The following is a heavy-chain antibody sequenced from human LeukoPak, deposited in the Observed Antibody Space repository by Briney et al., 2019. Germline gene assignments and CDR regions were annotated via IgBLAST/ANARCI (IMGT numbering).Heavy chain of an antibody. V-gene: IGHV4-59*08. J-gene: IGHJ3*02. CDR2: IYYSGST. CDR3: ARRRYYYDSSGYSHDAFDI. CDR1: GGSISSYY. Sequence: VKPSETLSLTCTVSGGSISSYYWSWIRQPPGKGLEWIGYIYYSGSTNYNPSLKSRVTISVDTSKNRFSLKLSSVTAADTAVYYCARRRYYYDSSGYSHDAFDIWGQGTMVTVSS. D-gene: IGHD3-22*01.